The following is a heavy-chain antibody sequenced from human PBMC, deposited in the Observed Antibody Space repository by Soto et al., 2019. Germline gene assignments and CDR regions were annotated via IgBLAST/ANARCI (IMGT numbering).Heavy chain of an antibody. CDR3: ARDLPTMDV. Sequence: QVQLVQSGAEVKKPGASVKVSCKASGYTFTSYGISWVRQAPGQGLEWMGWIRAYNGNTNYAQKLQGRVTMTDTPTSTAYMELRSLRSDDTAVYYCARDLPTMDVWGQGTTVTVSS. CDR1: GYTFTSYG. J-gene: IGHJ6*02. CDR2: IRAYNGNT. V-gene: IGHV1-18*01.